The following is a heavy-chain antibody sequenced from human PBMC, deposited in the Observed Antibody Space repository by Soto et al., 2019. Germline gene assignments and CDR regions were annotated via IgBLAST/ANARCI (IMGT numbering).Heavy chain of an antibody. V-gene: IGHV1-3*04. CDR1: GYTFTSYS. CDR3: ARDQGIAVAVFDY. CDR2: ISTGNGNI. Sequence: ASVKVSCKASGYTFTSYSIHWVRQAPGQRLEWMGWISTGNGNIKYSQKFQGRVIITRDTSAHTASMELSSLTSEDTAVYYCARDQGIAVAVFDYWGQGTLVTVSS. J-gene: IGHJ4*02. D-gene: IGHD6-19*01.